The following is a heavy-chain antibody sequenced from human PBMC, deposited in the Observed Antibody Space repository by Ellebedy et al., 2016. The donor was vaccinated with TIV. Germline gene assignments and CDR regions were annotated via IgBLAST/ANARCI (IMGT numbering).Heavy chain of an antibody. Sequence: GGSLRLSCAASGFTFSNAWMSWVRQAPGKGLEWVGRIKSKTDGGTTDYAAPVKGRFTISRDDSKNTLYLQMNSLRAEDTAVYYCARGRRSGYDEDPDYWGQGTLVTVSS. CDR2: IKSKTDGGTT. V-gene: IGHV3-15*01. D-gene: IGHD5-12*01. CDR3: ARGRRSGYDEDPDY. J-gene: IGHJ4*02. CDR1: GFTFSNAW.